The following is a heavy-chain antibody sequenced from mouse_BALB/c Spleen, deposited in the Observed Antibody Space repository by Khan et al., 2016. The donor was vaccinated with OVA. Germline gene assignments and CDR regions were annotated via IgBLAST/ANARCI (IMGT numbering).Heavy chain of an antibody. V-gene: IGHV1S81*02. J-gene: IGHJ3*01. CDR3: ARGGYGSLAY. D-gene: IGHD2-10*02. CDR2: INPSDGRT. Sequence: QMQLKQSGAELVKPGASVNLSCKASGYTFTSYWMHWVKQRPGQGLDWIGYINPSDGRTHYNESFRNKATLTVDKSSNTAYMQVSSLTSEDSAVYYCARGGYGSLAYWGQGTLVTVSA. CDR1: GYTFTSYW.